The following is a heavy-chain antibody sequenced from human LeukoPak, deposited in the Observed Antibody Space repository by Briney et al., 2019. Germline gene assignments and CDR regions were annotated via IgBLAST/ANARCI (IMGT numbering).Heavy chain of an antibody. CDR3: AKGQISEYAYQLNFDY. CDR2: ISYDGSNK. Sequence: GRSLRLSCAASGFTFSSYGMHWVRQAPGKGLEWVVVISYDGSNKYYADSVKGRFTISRDNSKNTLYLQMNSLRAEDTAVYYCAKGQISEYAYQLNFDYWGQGTLVTVSS. J-gene: IGHJ4*02. CDR1: GFTFSSYG. D-gene: IGHD2-2*01. V-gene: IGHV3-30*18.